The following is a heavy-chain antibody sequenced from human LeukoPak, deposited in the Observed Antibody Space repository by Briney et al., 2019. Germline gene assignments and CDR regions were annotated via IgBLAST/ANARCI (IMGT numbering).Heavy chain of an antibody. CDR1: GFTFSDAW. V-gene: IGHV3-15*01. Sequence: GGSLRLSCAASGFTFSDAWMTWARQAPGMGLEWVGRIKSKADGGTTHYAAPVKGRFTISRDDSKSTLYLQINSLKTEDTAVYYCTADMPASSRAADYWGQGTLVTVSS. D-gene: IGHD2-15*01. J-gene: IGHJ4*02. CDR2: IKSKADGGTT. CDR3: TADMPASSRAADY.